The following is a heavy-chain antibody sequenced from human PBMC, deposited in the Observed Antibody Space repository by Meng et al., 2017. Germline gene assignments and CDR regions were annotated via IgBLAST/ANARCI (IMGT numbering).Heavy chain of an antibody. D-gene: IGHD2-15*01. Sequence: GSSLRPSFAASDFTFGIYWRSGVRQAPGKGLGGVAKINQEGSEEYDVGSVKGRFTISRDNAKNSLSLQMNSLRAEDAAVYYCARVRYCSGRSCQIKIHYAMDVWGQGTTVTVSS. V-gene: IGHV3-7*01. CDR3: ARVRYCSGRSCQIKIHYAMDV. CDR1: DFTFGIYW. CDR2: INQEGSEE. J-gene: IGHJ6*02.